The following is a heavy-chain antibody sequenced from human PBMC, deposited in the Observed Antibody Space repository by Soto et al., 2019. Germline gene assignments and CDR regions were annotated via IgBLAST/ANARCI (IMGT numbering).Heavy chain of an antibody. V-gene: IGHV3-30*18. CDR1: GFTFRAYG. J-gene: IGHJ6*02. Sequence: GGSLRLSCAASGFTFRAYGMHWVRQAPGKGLEWVAVISYDGYLKYYVDAVKGRFTVARDNSKNTLFLEMNSLRVEDTAVYFCAKDFKVSGSHYGTLNYYYGMDVWGQGTTVTVSS. CDR2: ISYDGYLK. D-gene: IGHD3-10*01. CDR3: AKDFKVSGSHYGTLNYYYGMDV.